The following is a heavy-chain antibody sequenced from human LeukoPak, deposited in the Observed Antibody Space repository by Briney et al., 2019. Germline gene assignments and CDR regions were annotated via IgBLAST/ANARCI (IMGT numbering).Heavy chain of an antibody. CDR3: ARDFSALRFLEWLLYIDY. J-gene: IGHJ4*02. CDR2: ISYDGSNK. CDR1: GFTFSTYA. Sequence: GGSLRLSCAASGFTFSTYALHWVRQAPGKGLEWVAVISYDGSNKYYADSVKGRFTISRDNSKNTLSLQMNSLRAEDTAVYYCARDFSALRFLEWLLYIDYWGQGTLVTVSS. V-gene: IGHV3-30-3*01. D-gene: IGHD3-3*01.